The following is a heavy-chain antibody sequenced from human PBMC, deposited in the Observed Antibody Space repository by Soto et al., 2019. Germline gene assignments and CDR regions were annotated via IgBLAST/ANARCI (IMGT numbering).Heavy chain of an antibody. Sequence: SETLSLTCAVSGGSISSGGYSWSWIRQPPGKGLEWIGYIYHSGSTYYNPSLKSRVTISADTSRNQFSLKLTSVTAADTAVYYCAILTKPTAVTTAFRGGYGLDVWGQGTTVTVSS. D-gene: IGHD4-17*01. CDR1: GGSISSGGYS. V-gene: IGHV4-30-2*02. CDR2: IYHSGST. J-gene: IGHJ6*02. CDR3: AILTKPTAVTTAFRGGYGLDV.